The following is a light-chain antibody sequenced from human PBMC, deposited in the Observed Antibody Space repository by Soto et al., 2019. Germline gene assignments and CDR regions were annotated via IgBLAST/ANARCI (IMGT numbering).Light chain of an antibody. CDR2: RAY. CDR1: QSIDSN. Sequence: MTQSQATLSVSPGVRATLSSRASQSIDSNVAWYQAQPGQGRGVRSYRAYGRATPVFVSFGGSGSGTDFPLTITSLLSDDFAVSVCEQYSDWPISIGQGTRLE. V-gene: IGKV3-15*01. J-gene: IGKJ5*01. CDR3: EQYSDWPIS.